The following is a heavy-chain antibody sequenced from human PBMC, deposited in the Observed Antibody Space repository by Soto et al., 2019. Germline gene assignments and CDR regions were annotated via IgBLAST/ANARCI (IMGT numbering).Heavy chain of an antibody. CDR3: AKGTAVLRYFYCLLTDEYFDL. CDR1: GFPFSSYA. CDR2: ISGSGGST. Sequence: GWSLRLSCAASGFPFSSYAMSWVRQAPGKGLEWVSAISGSGGSTYYADSVKGRFTISSDNSKNTLYLQKNSLRAEDTAVYYCAKGTAVLRYFYCLLTDEYFDLWGRGTLVTVSS. V-gene: IGHV3-23*01. J-gene: IGHJ2*01. D-gene: IGHD3-9*01.